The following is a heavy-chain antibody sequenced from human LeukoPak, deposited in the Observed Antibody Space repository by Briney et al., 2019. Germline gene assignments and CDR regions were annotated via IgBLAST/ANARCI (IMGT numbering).Heavy chain of an antibody. J-gene: IGHJ4*02. Sequence: GGSLRLSCAASGFTFSDYYMSWIRQAPGKGLEWVSYISSSGSTIYYADSVKGRFTISRDNAKNSLYLQMNSLRAEDTAVYYCAKDGYYDSSGSPTGYFDYWGQGTLVTVSS. CDR1: GFTFSDYY. CDR3: AKDGYYDSSGSPTGYFDY. V-gene: IGHV3-11*01. CDR2: ISSSGSTI. D-gene: IGHD3-22*01.